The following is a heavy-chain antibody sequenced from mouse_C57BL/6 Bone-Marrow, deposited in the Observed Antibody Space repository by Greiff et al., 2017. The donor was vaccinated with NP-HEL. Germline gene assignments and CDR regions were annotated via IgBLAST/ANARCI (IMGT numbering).Heavy chain of an antibody. Sequence: QVQLQQSGPGLVQPSQSLSITCTVSGFSLTSYGVHWVRQSPGKGLEWLGVIWSGGSTDYNAAFISRLSISKDNSKSQVFFKMNSLQADDTAIYYCARNRYYGSSSFAYWGQGTLVTVSA. D-gene: IGHD1-1*01. J-gene: IGHJ3*01. V-gene: IGHV2-2*01. CDR1: GFSLTSYG. CDR2: IWSGGST. CDR3: ARNRYYGSSSFAY.